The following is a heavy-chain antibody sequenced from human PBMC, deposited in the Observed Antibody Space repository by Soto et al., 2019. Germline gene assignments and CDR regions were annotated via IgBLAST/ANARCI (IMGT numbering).Heavy chain of an antibody. CDR2: IYYSGST. D-gene: IGHD2-15*01. Sequence: PSETLSLTCTVSGGSISSSSYYWGWIRQPPGKGLEWIGSIYYSGSTYYNPSLKSRVTISVDTSKNQFSLKLSSVTAADTAVYYCARDRSYCSGGSCYHRPQWGQGTLVTVSS. CDR3: ARDRSYCSGGSCYHRPQ. V-gene: IGHV4-39*07. J-gene: IGHJ4*02. CDR1: GGSISSSSYY.